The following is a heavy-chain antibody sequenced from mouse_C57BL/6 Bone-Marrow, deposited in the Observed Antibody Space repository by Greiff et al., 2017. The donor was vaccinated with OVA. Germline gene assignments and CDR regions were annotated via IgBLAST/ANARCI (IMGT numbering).Heavy chain of an antibody. V-gene: IGHV1-69*01. D-gene: IGHD4-1*01. Sequence: QVQLQQPGAELVMPGASVKLSCKASGYTFTSYWMHWVKQRPGQGLEWIGEIDPSDSYTNYNQKFKGKSTLTVDKSSSTAYMQLSSLTSEDSAVYYCARSELGRPFDYWGQGTTLTVSS. J-gene: IGHJ2*01. CDR3: ARSELGRPFDY. CDR1: GYTFTSYW. CDR2: IDPSDSYT.